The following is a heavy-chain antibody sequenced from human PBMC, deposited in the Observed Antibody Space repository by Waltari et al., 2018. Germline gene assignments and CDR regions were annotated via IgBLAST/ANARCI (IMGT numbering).Heavy chain of an antibody. D-gene: IGHD6-13*01. J-gene: IGHJ5*02. CDR1: GGSISSSSYY. CDR3: ARGPAAVAGWFDP. Sequence: QLQLQESGPGLVKPSETLSLTCTVSGGSISSSSYYWGWIRQPPGKGLEWIGSIYYSGSTYYNPSLKSRVTISVDTSKNQFSLKLSSVTAADTAVYYCARGPAAVAGWFDPWGQGTLVTVSS. CDR2: IYYSGST. V-gene: IGHV4-39*07.